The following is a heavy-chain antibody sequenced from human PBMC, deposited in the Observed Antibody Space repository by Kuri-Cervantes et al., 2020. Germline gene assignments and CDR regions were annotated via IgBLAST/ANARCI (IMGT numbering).Heavy chain of an antibody. CDR2: ISDSGGRT. CDR3: AKDRGSGWYDFDY. CDR1: GFTFSNAW. J-gene: IGHJ4*02. Sequence: GESLKISCAASGFTFSNAWMSWVRQAPGKGLEWVSAISDSGGRTYFADSVKGRFTISRDNSKNTLYLQMNSLRAEDTAVYYCAKDRGSGWYDFDYWGQGTLVTVSS. D-gene: IGHD6-19*01. V-gene: IGHV3-23*01.